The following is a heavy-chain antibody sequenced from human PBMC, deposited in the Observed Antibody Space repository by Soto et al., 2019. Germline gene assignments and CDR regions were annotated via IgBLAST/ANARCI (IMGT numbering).Heavy chain of an antibody. V-gene: IGHV4-30-4*01. CDR1: GGSISSGDYY. Sequence: QVQLQESGPGLVKPSQTLSLTCTVSGGSISSGDYYWSWIRQPPGKGLEWIGYIYYSGSTYYNPALTSRVTISVDTSKIQFSLKLSSVTAADTAVYYCARGRRMGYYGSGSDDLDSWGQGTLVTVSS. J-gene: IGHJ4*02. CDR2: IYYSGST. D-gene: IGHD3-10*01. CDR3: ARGRRMGYYGSGSDDLDS.